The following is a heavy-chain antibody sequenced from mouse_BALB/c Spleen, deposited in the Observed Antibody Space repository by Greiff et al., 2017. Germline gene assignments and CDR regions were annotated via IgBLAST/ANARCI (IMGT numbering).Heavy chain of an antibody. CDR3: ARSVVEDYYAMDY. J-gene: IGHJ4*01. D-gene: IGHD1-1*01. CDR1: GYAFSSYW. Sequence: VQLQQSGAELVRPGSSVKISCKASGYAFSSYWMNWVKQRPGQGLEWIGQIYPGDGDTNYNGKFKGKATLTADKSSSTAYMQLSSLTSEDSAVYFCARSVVEDYYAMDYWGQGTSVTVSS. CDR2: IYPGDGDT. V-gene: IGHV1-80*01.